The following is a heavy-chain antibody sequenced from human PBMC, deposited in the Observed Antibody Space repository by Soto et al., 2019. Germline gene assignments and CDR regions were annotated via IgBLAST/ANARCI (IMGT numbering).Heavy chain of an antibody. J-gene: IGHJ2*01. Sequence: DVQLLESGGGLVQPGGSLRLSCAASGFTFRSYAMSWVRQAPGKGLEWVSGISGSGISTHYADSVKGRFTVSRDNSKNTIYPQMNSLRAEDTAVYNCAKEPVGPDWYFDLWGRGTLVTVSS. CDR3: AKEPVGPDWYFDL. CDR2: ISGSGIST. V-gene: IGHV3-23*01. CDR1: GFTFRSYA.